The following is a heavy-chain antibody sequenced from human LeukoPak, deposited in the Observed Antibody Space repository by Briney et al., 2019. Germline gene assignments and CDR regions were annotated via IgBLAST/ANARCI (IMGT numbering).Heavy chain of an antibody. J-gene: IGHJ6*02. CDR1: GFTFNSYT. D-gene: IGHD3-16*01. V-gene: IGHV3-21*01. CDR2: MSSSSSSI. CDR3: GRERPGGYFYYGMGV. Sequence: GGSLRLSCAASGFTFNSYTMNWVRQAPGKGLEWVSSMSSSSSSIYYADSVKGRFTISRDNAKNSLYLQMNSLRAEDTAVYFCGRERPGGYFYYGMGVWGLGTTVTVSS.